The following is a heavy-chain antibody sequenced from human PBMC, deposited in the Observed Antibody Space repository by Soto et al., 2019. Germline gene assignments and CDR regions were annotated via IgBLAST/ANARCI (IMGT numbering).Heavy chain of an antibody. CDR2: ISGSGGST. CDR1: GFTFSSYA. J-gene: IGHJ4*02. V-gene: IGHV3-23*01. Sequence: PGWSLRLSCAASGFTFSSYAMSWVRQAPGKGLEWASAISGSGGSTYYADSVKGRFTISRDNSKNTLYLQMNSLRAEDTAVYYCAKSVVPAAIHFTFDYWGQGTLVTVSS. CDR3: AKSVVPAAIHFTFDY. D-gene: IGHD2-2*02.